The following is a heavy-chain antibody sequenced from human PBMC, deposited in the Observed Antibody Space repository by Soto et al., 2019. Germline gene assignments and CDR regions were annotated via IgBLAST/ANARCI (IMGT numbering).Heavy chain of an antibody. J-gene: IGHJ4*02. V-gene: IGHV4-59*01. CDR3: ARAGTAMVTIDY. D-gene: IGHD5-18*01. CDR2: IYYSGST. CDR1: GGSISSYH. Sequence: SETLSLTCTVSGGSISSYHWSWIRQPPGKGLEWIGYIYYSGSTNYNPSLKSRVTISVDTSKNQFSLKLSSVTAADTAVYYCARAGTAMVTIDYWGQGTLVTVSS.